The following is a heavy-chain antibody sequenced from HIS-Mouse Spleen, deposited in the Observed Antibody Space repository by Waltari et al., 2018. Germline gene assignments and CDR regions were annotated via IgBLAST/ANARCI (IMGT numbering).Heavy chain of an antibody. V-gene: IGHV1-18*01. CDR1: GYTFTSYG. CDR3: ARDDSAGYSSGWYYYYYYGMDV. Sequence: QVQLVQSGAEVKKPGASVKVSCKASGYTFTSYGISGVRQAPGQGLEWMGWISAYNGNTNYAQKLQGRVTMTTDTSTSTAYMELRSLRSDDTAVYYCARDDSAGYSSGWYYYYYYGMDVWGQGTTVTVSS. CDR2: ISAYNGNT. D-gene: IGHD6-19*01. J-gene: IGHJ6*02.